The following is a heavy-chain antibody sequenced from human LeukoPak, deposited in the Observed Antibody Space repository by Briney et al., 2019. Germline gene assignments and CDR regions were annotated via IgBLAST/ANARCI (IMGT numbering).Heavy chain of an antibody. CDR3: ATLSVLGRGNRNWFDP. V-gene: IGHV1-69-2*01. Sequence: ASVKVSCKVSGYTFTDYYMHWVQQAPGKGLEWMGLVDREDGETIYAEKFQGRVTITADTSTDTAYMELSSLRSEDTAVYYCATLSVLGRGNRNWFDPWGQGTLVTVSS. CDR2: VDREDGET. CDR1: GYTFTDYY. J-gene: IGHJ5*02. D-gene: IGHD7-27*01.